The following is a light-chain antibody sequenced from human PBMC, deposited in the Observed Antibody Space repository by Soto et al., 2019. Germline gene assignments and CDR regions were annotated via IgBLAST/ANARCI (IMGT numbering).Light chain of an antibody. CDR1: QDVLTN. Sequence: EILTTQSSAALTQSPVQRHTLSYKASQDVLTNLAWYQQKPGQSPRLLIYRASTRATGVPARFSGSGSGTEFTLTISSLQSEDFAVYYCQQYNNWPKMFGQGTKVDIK. CDR2: RAS. J-gene: IGKJ1*01. V-gene: IGKV3-15*01. CDR3: QQYNNWPKM.